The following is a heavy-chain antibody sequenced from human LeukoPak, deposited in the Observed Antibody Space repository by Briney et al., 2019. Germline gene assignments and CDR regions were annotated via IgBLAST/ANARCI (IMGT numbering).Heavy chain of an antibody. Sequence: PGGSLRLSCAASGFTFSSYAITWVRQAPGKGLEWVSSISTSGDSTFYADSVKGRFSISRDNSKNTLYLQMNSLRAEDTAVYHCAREDPGHWSRRAFDIWGQGTMVTVSS. J-gene: IGHJ3*02. D-gene: IGHD2-8*02. V-gene: IGHV3-23*01. CDR3: AREDPGHWSRRAFDI. CDR2: ISTSGDST. CDR1: GFTFSSYA.